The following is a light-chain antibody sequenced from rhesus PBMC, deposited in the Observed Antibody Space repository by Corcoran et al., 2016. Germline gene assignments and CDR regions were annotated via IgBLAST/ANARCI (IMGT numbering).Light chain of an antibody. CDR2: GGS. J-gene: IGKJ2*01. Sequence: DIVMTQTPLSLPITPGEPASISCRSSQSLLYSNGNTYLHWYLQKPGQSPQLLIYGGSNRDSGVPDRFSGSGSGIDFKLKISKVEAEYVGVYYCVQVIAFPYSFGQGTKVEIK. CDR1: QSLLYSNGNTY. CDR3: VQVIAFPYS. V-gene: IGKV2-72*02.